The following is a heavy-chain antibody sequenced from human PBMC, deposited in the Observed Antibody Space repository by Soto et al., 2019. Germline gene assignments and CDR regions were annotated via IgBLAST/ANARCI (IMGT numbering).Heavy chain of an antibody. Sequence: QVQLVQSGAEVKKPGASVKVSCKASGYTFTSYDINWVRQTTGQGLEWMGWMNPDSGNTGYAQKCQGRVRMIKNTYMSTAYRDLSSLRSEDTAVYYGASSTSGFGEQQWGQGTLVTVSS. V-gene: IGHV1-8*01. CDR3: ASSTSGFGEQQ. CDR2: MNPDSGNT. CDR1: GYTFTSYD. J-gene: IGHJ1*01. D-gene: IGHD3-22*01.